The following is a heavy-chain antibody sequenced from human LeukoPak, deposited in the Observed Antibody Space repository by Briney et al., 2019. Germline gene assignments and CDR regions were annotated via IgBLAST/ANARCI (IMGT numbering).Heavy chain of an antibody. CDR1: GYTFTGYY. V-gene: IGHV1-18*04. J-gene: IGHJ4*02. CDR3: ARGEEYYYGPDY. D-gene: IGHD3-10*01. Sequence: ASVKVSCKASGYTFTGYYMHWVRQAPGQGLEWMGWISAYNGNTNYAQKLQGRVTMTTDTSTSTAYMELRSLRSDDTAVYYCARGEEYYYGPDYWGQGTLVTVSS. CDR2: ISAYNGNT.